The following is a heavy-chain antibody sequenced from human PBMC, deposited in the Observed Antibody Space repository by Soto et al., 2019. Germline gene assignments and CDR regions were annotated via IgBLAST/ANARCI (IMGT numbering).Heavy chain of an antibody. CDR2: ISSGSTTI. CDR1: GFTFSTWS. Sequence: EVQLVESGGGLVQPGGSLRLSCTASGFTFSTWSMNWVRQAPGKGLEWVSYISSGSTTIYYADSVKGRFTISRDDAKNSLFLQMNSLREEATAVYYCARVGAVPDNNWFDPWGQGTLVTVSS. D-gene: IGHD1-26*01. CDR3: ARVGAVPDNNWFDP. J-gene: IGHJ5*02. V-gene: IGHV3-48*02.